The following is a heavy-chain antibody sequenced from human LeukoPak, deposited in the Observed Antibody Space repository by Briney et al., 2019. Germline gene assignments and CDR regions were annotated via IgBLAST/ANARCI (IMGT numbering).Heavy chain of an antibody. CDR1: GFTFSSYS. V-gene: IGHV3-21*01. Sequence: GGSLRLSCAASGFTFSSYSMNWVRQAPGKGLEWVSSISSSSSYIYYADSVKGRFTISRDNAKNSPYLQMNSLRAEDTAVYYCAREGSSSRRFDYWGQGTLVTVSS. CDR2: ISSSSSYI. D-gene: IGHD6-6*01. J-gene: IGHJ4*02. CDR3: AREGSSSRRFDY.